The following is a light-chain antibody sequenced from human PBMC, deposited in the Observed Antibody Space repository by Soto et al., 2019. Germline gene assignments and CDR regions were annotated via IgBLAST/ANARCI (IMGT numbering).Light chain of an antibody. J-gene: IGKJ5*01. V-gene: IGKV3-20*01. CDR1: QSISSSF. Sequence: EIVLTMSPGILSLSPGERASLSCGASQSISSSFLAWYQQKPGQAPRLLIYGASSRATGIPDRFSGTGSETDFTLTISRLEPEDFTVYYCQQYAIPPITFAQGARLEFK. CDR3: QQYAIPPIT. CDR2: GAS.